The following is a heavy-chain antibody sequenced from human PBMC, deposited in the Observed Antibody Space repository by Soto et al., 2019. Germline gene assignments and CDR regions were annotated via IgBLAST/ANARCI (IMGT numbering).Heavy chain of an antibody. CDR3: VIPTRSVRRMGV. Sequence: EVQLVESGGGLAQPGGSLRLSCAASGFTFSNFWMSWARQAPGKGLEWVANIKGDGSVTQYVASVEGRFTISRDNAKYSLYLQMNSLRVEDTALYYCVIPTRSVRRMGVWGQGTTVTVSS. J-gene: IGHJ6*02. D-gene: IGHD6-6*01. V-gene: IGHV3-7*03. CDR2: IKGDGSVT. CDR1: GFTFSNFW.